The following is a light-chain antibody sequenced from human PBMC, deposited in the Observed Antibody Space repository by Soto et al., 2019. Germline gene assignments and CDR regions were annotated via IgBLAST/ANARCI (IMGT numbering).Light chain of an antibody. V-gene: IGKV2-28*01. J-gene: IGKJ5*01. Sequence: EIVLTQSPLTLPVTPGEPASISCRSSQSLLYNNTNNYLDWYVQKPGQSPQLLIYFGSNRAPGVPDRFSGSGSGTDFTRKINRVAAEDVGTYYYMQSLQSLTFGQGTRLEIQ. CDR1: QSLLYNNTNNY. CDR3: MQSLQSLT. CDR2: FGS.